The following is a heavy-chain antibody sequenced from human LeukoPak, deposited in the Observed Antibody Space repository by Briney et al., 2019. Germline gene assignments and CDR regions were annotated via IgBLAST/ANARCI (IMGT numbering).Heavy chain of an antibody. CDR2: ISSDGTKT. D-gene: IGHD1-26*01. CDR3: VRLTIMGATNY. V-gene: IGHV3-74*01. Sequence: GVSLRLSCAASGFSFSTYWMHWVRQAPGKGLVWVSYISSDGTKTAYADSVKGRFTISRDNANNTLYLQMNSLRAEDTALYYCVRLTIMGATNYWGQGTLVTVSS. J-gene: IGHJ4*02. CDR1: GFSFSTYW.